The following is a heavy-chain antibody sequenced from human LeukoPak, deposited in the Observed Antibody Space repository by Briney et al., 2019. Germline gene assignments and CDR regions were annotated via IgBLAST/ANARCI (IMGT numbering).Heavy chain of an antibody. CDR2: ISSSSRSYI. CDR3: AREHSGYDFPGRDYYYMDV. D-gene: IGHD5-12*01. J-gene: IGHJ6*03. Sequence: NPGGSLRLSCAASGFTFSSYSMNWVRQAPGKGLEWVSSISSSSRSYIYYADSVKGRFTISRDNAKNSLYLQMNSLRAEDTAVYYCAREHSGYDFPGRDYYYMDVWGKGTTVTVSS. CDR1: GFTFSSYS. V-gene: IGHV3-21*01.